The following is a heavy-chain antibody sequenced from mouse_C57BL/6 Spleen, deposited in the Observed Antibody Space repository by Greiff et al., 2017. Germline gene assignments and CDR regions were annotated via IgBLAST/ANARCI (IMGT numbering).Heavy chain of an antibody. CDR3: ARPLFTTVVGGAMDY. V-gene: IGHV14-2*01. D-gene: IGHD1-1*01. CDR1: GFNIKDYY. J-gene: IGHJ4*01. Sequence: EVKLMESGAELVKPGASVKLSCTASGFNIKDYYMHWVKQRTEQGLEWIGRIDPEDGETKYAPKFQGKATITADTSSNTAYLQLSSLTSEDTAVYYCARPLFTTVVGGAMDYWGQGTSVTVSS. CDR2: IDPEDGET.